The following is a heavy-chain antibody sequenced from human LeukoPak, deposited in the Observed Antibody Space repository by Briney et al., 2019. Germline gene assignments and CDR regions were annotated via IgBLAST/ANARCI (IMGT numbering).Heavy chain of an antibody. CDR2: INTDGGGR. Sequence: GGSLRLSCAAAGFTFSNYWVHWVSQAPGKGLELVSRINTDGGGRTYADSVKGRFTISRDNAKSTVYLQMNSLRAEDTAVYYCASASSHRLAAGGEYWGQGTLVSVSS. D-gene: IGHD6-13*01. V-gene: IGHV3-74*03. J-gene: IGHJ4*02. CDR3: ASASSHRLAAGGEY. CDR1: GFTFSNYW.